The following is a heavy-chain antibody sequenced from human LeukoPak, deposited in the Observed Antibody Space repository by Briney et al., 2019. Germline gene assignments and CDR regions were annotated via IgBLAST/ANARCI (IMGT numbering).Heavy chain of an antibody. CDR2: IYYSGST. CDR1: GGSISSSSYY. J-gene: IGHJ2*01. V-gene: IGHV4-39*07. D-gene: IGHD2/OR15-2a*01. CDR3: AARMRRNWYFDF. Sequence: SETLSLTCTVSGGSISSSSYYWGWLRQPPGKGLEWIGSIYYSGSTYYNPSLKSRVTISVDTSKNQFSLKLSSVTAADTAVYYCAARMRRNWYFDFWGRGTLVTVSS.